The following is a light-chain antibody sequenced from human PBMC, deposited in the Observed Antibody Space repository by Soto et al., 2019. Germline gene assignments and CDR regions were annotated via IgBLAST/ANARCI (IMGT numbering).Light chain of an antibody. CDR2: DVS. J-gene: IGKJ1*01. V-gene: IGKV1-5*01. CDR1: QSISSW. CDR3: QQYNTFWT. Sequence: DIKRTQSPSTLSASIGDKVTITCRASQSISSWLAWYQQKPGKAPKLLIYDVSNLESGVPSRFSGSGSGTEFTLTISSLQPDDVATYYCQQYNTFWTFGQGTKVDIK.